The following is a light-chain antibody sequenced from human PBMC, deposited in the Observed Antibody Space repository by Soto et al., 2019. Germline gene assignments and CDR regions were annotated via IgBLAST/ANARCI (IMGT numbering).Light chain of an antibody. V-gene: IGKV3-15*01. Sequence: EIVMTQSPATLSVSPGERATLSCRASQSVRSNLAWYQQKPGQAPRLLIYGVSTRATGIPARFSGSGSGTEFTLTISSLQSEDFAVYYCQQYNDWRTFGQGTKVEIK. J-gene: IGKJ1*01. CDR3: QQYNDWRT. CDR2: GVS. CDR1: QSVRSN.